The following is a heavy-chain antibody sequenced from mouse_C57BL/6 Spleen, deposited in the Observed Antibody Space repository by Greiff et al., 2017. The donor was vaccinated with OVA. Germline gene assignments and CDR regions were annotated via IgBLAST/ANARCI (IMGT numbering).Heavy chain of an antibody. CDR1: GYTFTSYW. CDR2: IYPGSGST. CDR3: ARDYGDYFDY. V-gene: IGHV1-55*01. J-gene: IGHJ2*01. D-gene: IGHD1-1*01. Sequence: QVQLQQPGAELVKPGASVKMSCKASGYTFTSYWITWVKQRPGQGLEWIGDIYPGSGSTNYNEKFKSKATLTVDTSSTTAYMQLSSLTSEDSAVYYCARDYGDYFDYWAKAPLSQSPQ.